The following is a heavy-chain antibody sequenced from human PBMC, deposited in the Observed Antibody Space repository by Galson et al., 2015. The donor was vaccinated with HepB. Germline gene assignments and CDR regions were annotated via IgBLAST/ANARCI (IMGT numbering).Heavy chain of an antibody. Sequence: SVKVSCKASGGTFSSYAISWVRQAPGQGLEWMGGIIPIFGTANYAQKFQGRVTITADKSTSTAYMELSSLRSEDTAVYYCARATFRDGYYWYFDLWGRGTLVTVSS. J-gene: IGHJ2*01. CDR2: IIPIFGTA. CDR3: ARATFRDGYYWYFDL. V-gene: IGHV1-69*06. D-gene: IGHD5-24*01. CDR1: GGTFSSYA.